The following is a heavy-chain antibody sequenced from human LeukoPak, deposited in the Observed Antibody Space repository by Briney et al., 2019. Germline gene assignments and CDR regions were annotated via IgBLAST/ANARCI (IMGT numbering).Heavy chain of an antibody. J-gene: IGHJ6*02. Sequence: GGSLRLSCAASGFTFSSYAMSWVRQAPGKGLEWISVISVSGGSAYYADSVKGRFTISRDNSKNTLYLQMSSLRAEDTAVYYCAKSSAAGTGYYYYSTMDVWGQGTTVTVSS. CDR1: GFTFSSYA. D-gene: IGHD6-13*01. V-gene: IGHV3-23*01. CDR2: ISVSGGSA. CDR3: AKSSAAGTGYYYYSTMDV.